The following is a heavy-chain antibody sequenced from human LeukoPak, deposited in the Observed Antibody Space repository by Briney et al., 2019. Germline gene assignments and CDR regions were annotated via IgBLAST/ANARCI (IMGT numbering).Heavy chain of an antibody. CDR3: AKSGCGSTNCYVNC. CDR1: GFTFSDYG. Sequence: GGSLRLSCAVSGFTFSDYGMHWVRQAPGKGLEWVAVASFDGSDKDYADSVKGRFTISRDSSRNTLYLQMNSLRAEDTAVYYCAKSGCGSTNCYVNCWGQGTLVTVSS. D-gene: IGHD2-2*01. V-gene: IGHV3-30*18. J-gene: IGHJ4*02. CDR2: ASFDGSDK.